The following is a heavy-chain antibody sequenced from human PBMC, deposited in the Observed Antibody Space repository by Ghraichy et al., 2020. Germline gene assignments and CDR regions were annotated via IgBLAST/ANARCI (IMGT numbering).Heavy chain of an antibody. J-gene: IGHJ1*01. CDR2: IKQDGSEK. Sequence: GGSLRLSCAASGFTFSSYWMSWVHQAPGKGLEWVANIKQDGSEKYYVDSVKGRFTISRDNAKNSLYLQMNSLRAEDTAVYYCARKDSGSWTLLDGYFQHWGQGTLVTVSS. V-gene: IGHV3-7*01. D-gene: IGHD1-26*01. CDR3: ARKDSGSWTLLDGYFQH. CDR1: GFTFSSYW.